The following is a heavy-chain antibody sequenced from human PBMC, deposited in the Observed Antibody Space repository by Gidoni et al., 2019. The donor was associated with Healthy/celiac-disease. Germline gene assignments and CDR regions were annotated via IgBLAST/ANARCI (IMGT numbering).Heavy chain of an antibody. CDR3: APQFRRLAAAARRDRYYYYMDV. J-gene: IGHJ6*03. CDR2: IYWDDDK. Sequence: QITLKESGPTLVKPTQTLTLTCTFSGFSLSTSGVGVGWIRQPPGKALEWLALIYWDDDKRYSPSLKSRLTITKDTSKNQVVLTMTNMDPVDTATYYCAPQFRRLAAAARRDRYYYYMDVWGKGTTVTVSS. V-gene: IGHV2-5*02. CDR1: GFSLSTSGVG. D-gene: IGHD6-13*01.